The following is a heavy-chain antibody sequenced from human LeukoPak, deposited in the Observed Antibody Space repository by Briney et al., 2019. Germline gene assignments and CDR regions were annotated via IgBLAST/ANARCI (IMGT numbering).Heavy chain of an antibody. CDR2: ISGNGDSI. V-gene: IGHV3-23*01. D-gene: IGHD3-10*01. J-gene: IGHJ4*02. CDR3: AKGHQYGATYYFDY. Sequence: GGSLRLSCAASGFTFSSYAMNWVRQAPGKGLEWVSGISGNGDSIYYGDSVKGRFTISRDNSKSTLYLQMNSLRAEDTALYYCAKGHQYGATYYFDYWGQGTLVTVSS. CDR1: GFTFSSYA.